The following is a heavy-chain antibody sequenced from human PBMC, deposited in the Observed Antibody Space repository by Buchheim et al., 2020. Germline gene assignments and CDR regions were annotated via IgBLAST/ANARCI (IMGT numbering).Heavy chain of an antibody. Sequence: QVQLVQSGAEVKKPGSSVKVSCKASGGTFSSYAISWVRQAPGQGLEWMGRIIPILGIANYAQKFQGRVTITADKSTSTAYMELSSLRSEDTAVYYCARGGWNYVLYYYYYGMDVWGQGTT. CDR3: ARGGWNYVLYYYYYGMDV. V-gene: IGHV1-69*04. CDR1: GGTFSSYA. CDR2: IIPILGIA. D-gene: IGHD1-7*01. J-gene: IGHJ6*02.